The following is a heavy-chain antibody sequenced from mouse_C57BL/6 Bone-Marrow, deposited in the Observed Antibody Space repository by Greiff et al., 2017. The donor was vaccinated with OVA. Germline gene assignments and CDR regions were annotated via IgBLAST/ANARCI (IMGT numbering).Heavy chain of an antibody. J-gene: IGHJ2*01. CDR2: ISDGGSYT. Sequence: DVQLVESGGGLVKPGGSLKLSCAASGFTFSSYAMSWVRQTPEKRLEWVATISDGGSYTYYPDNVKGRFTISRDNAKNNLYLQMSHLKSEDTAMYYCAREARDFDYWGQGTTLTVSS. CDR3: AREARDFDY. CDR1: GFTFSSYA. V-gene: IGHV5-4*01.